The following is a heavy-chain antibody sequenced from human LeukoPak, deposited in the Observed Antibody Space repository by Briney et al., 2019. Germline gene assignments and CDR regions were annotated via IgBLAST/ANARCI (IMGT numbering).Heavy chain of an antibody. CDR1: GLTFSRYA. CDR2: VSNDGSNK. D-gene: IGHD2-15*01. J-gene: IGHJ4*02. V-gene: IGHV3-30*04. CDR3: AKEGFGWYYYDN. Sequence: PGRSLRLSCAASGLTFSRYAMNWVRQAPGKGLEWVAVVSNDGSNKNYAESVKGRFTISRDNSKNTLYLQMNSLRAEDTAVYYCAKEGFGWYYYDNWGQGTLVTVSS.